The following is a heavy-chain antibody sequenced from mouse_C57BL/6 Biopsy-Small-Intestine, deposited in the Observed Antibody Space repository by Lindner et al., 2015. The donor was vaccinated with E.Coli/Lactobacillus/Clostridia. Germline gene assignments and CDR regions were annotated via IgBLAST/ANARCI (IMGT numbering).Heavy chain of an antibody. D-gene: IGHD2-4*01. Sequence: VQLQESGAELARPGASVKMSCKASGYTFTSYTMHWVKQRPGQGLEWIGYINPSSGYTKYNQKFKDKATLTADKSSSTAYMQLSSLTSEDSAVYYCASDDYPGYFDVWGTGTTVTVSS. CDR3: ASDDYPGYFDV. J-gene: IGHJ1*03. CDR1: GYTFTSYT. CDR2: INPSSGYT. V-gene: IGHV1-4*01.